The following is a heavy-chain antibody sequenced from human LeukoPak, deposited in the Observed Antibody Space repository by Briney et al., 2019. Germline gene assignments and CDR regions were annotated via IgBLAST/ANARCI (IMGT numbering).Heavy chain of an antibody. J-gene: IGHJ3*01. CDR1: GFSLSNHW. D-gene: IGHD3-16*01. CDR3: ERELGRGGSAFDV. CDR2: IDPDGSVA. V-gene: IGHV3-74*01. Sequence: TGGSLRLSCEASGFSLSNHWMHWVRQAPGKGLVWVAHIDPDGSVANYGDSVKGRFTISRDNDKNTLYLQMDSLRAEDTAVYYCERELGRGGSAFDVWGQGTMVTVSS.